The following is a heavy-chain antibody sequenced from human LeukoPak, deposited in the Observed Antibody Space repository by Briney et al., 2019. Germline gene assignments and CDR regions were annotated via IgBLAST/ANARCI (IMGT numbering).Heavy chain of an antibody. CDR2: IYYSGST. CDR1: GSSISNYY. CDR3: ARLSRYSSTEDF. V-gene: IGHV4-59*01. Sequence: SETLSLTCSVSGSSISNYYWSWIRQPPGKGLEWIGYIYYSGSTNYNPSLKSRVTISLDTSKNQFSLKLSSVTAADTAIYYCARLSRYSSTEDFWGQGTLVTVSS. D-gene: IGHD6-13*01. J-gene: IGHJ4*02.